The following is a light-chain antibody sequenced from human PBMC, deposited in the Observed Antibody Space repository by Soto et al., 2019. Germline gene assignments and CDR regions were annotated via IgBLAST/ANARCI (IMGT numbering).Light chain of an antibody. CDR2: GAS. CDR1: QSVSSSY. CDR3: QQSSA. J-gene: IGKJ3*01. Sequence: EIVLPQSPGTLSLSPGERATLSCRASQSVSSSYLAWYQQTPGQAPRLLIYGASSRATGIPDRFNGSGSGTDFTLTISRVEPEDFAVYYCQQSSAVGPGTKVDIK. V-gene: IGKV3-20*01.